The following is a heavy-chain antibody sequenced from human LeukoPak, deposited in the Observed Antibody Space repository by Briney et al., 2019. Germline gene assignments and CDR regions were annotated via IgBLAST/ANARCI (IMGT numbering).Heavy chain of an antibody. CDR1: GFTFSDYY. D-gene: IGHD5-24*01. Sequence: GALRLSCAASGFTFSDYYMSWIRQAPGKGLEWVSYISSSGSTIYYADSVKGRFTISRDNAKNSLYLQMNSLRAEDTAVYYCARDRLEMATAFDYWGQGTLVTVSS. J-gene: IGHJ4*02. CDR2: ISSSGSTI. CDR3: ARDRLEMATAFDY. V-gene: IGHV3-11*04.